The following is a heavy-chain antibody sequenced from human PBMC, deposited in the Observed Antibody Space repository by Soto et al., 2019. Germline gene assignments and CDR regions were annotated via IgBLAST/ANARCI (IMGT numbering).Heavy chain of an antibody. CDR3: AKGGEGICSSTSCLYYFDC. Sequence: EVQVLESGGGLVQPGGSLRLSCAASGFTFSNYAMNWVRQAPGKGLEWVSTISDSGSTYYADSVKGRFTVSRDNSKNTLYLQMNNLRAEDTAVYYCAKGGEGICSSTSCLYYFDCWGQGTLVTVSS. CDR2: ISDSGST. J-gene: IGHJ4*02. D-gene: IGHD2-2*01. V-gene: IGHV3-23*01. CDR1: GFTFSNYA.